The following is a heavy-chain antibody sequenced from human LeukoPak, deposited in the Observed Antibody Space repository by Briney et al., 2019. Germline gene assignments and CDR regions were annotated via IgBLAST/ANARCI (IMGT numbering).Heavy chain of an antibody. CDR1: GFTFSSYS. CDR2: ISSSSSTI. CDR3: AEPRTTNDY. D-gene: IGHD1/OR15-1a*01. Sequence: GGSLRLSCAASGFTFSSYSMNWVRQAPGKGLEWVSYISSSSSTIYYADSVKGRFTISRDNSKNTLYLQMNSLRAEDTAVYYCAEPRTTNDYWGQGTLVTVSS. J-gene: IGHJ4*02. V-gene: IGHV3-48*01.